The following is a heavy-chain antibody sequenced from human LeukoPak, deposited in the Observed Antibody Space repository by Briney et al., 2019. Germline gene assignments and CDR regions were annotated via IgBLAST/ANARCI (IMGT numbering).Heavy chain of an antibody. V-gene: IGHV3-21*01. CDR2: ISSSSSYI. J-gene: IGHJ4*02. Sequence: PGGSLRLSCAASGFTFSSYSMNWVRQAPGKGLEWVSSISSSSSYIYYADSVKGRFTISRDNAKTSLYLQMNSLRAEDTAVYYCARDQDDNVWWSYRYEGVRYFDYWGQGTLVTVSS. D-gene: IGHD3-16*02. CDR3: ARDQDDNVWWSYRYEGVRYFDY. CDR1: GFTFSSYS.